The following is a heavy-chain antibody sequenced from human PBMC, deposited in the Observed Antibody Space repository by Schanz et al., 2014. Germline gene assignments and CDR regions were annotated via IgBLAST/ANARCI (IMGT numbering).Heavy chain of an antibody. CDR1: GYTFSSYG. V-gene: IGHV1-69*04. J-gene: IGHJ4*02. Sequence: QVHLVQSGAEVRKPGASVKVSCKASGYTFSSYGLSWVRQAPGQGLEWMGTIIPILDITNYAQKFQGRVTTTADKSTSTAYMELSTLRSEDTAVYYCARAGQDYSDSSGYATYYFGNWGQGTLVTVSS. D-gene: IGHD3-22*01. CDR2: IIPILDIT. CDR3: ARAGQDYSDSSGYATYYFGN.